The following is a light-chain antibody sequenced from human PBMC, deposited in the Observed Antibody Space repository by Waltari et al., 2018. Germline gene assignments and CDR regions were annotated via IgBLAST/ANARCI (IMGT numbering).Light chain of an antibody. CDR2: HAS. Sequence: DIVMTQSPATLSVSPGERATLSCRASQSVGTNLVWYQQKPGQAPRLLIFHASSRATGIAARFSGSGSGTEFTLTISSLQSEDFAVYYCQQYTDWQYTFGQGTKLEIK. J-gene: IGKJ2*01. CDR3: QQYTDWQYT. V-gene: IGKV3-15*01. CDR1: QSVGTN.